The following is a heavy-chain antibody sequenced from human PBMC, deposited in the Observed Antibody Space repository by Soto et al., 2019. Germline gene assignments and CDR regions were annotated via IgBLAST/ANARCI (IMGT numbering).Heavy chain of an antibody. J-gene: IGHJ4*02. V-gene: IGHV2-5*02. CDR1: GFSLSTSGVG. CDR2: IYWADDT. D-gene: IGHD3-10*01. CDR3: APTTDYYGSGSYFGY. Sequence: QITLKESGPTLVKPTQTLTLTCTFSGFSLSTSGVGVGWIRQPPGKALEWLALIYWADDTRYSPSLKSRLTITLDTSKNQVVLTMTNMDPVDTATCYSAPTTDYYGSGSYFGYWGQGTLVTVSS.